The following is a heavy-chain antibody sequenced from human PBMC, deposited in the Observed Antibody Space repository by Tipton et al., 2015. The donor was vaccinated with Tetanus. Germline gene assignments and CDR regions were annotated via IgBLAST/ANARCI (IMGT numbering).Heavy chain of an antibody. Sequence: TLSLTCTLSGGSISSYYWSWIRQPPGKGLEWIGYIYYIGSTNYNPSLKSRVTISVDTSKNQFSLKLSSVTAADTAVYYCASTVGHSGGYYYYYYGMDVWGQGTTVTVSS. J-gene: IGHJ6*02. CDR2: IYYIGST. D-gene: IGHD3-16*01. CDR1: GGSISSYY. CDR3: ASTVGHSGGYYYYYYGMDV. V-gene: IGHV4-59*01.